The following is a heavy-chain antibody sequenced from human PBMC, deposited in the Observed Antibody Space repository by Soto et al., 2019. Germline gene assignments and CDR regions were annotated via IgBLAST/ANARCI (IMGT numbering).Heavy chain of an antibody. CDR1: GGSISSGGYY. Sequence: SETLSLTCAVSGGSISSGGYYWSWIRQPPGKGLEWIGYIYYSGSTNYNPSLKSRVTMSVDTSENQFSLKLTSVTAADTAIYYCARRGPVAGKTIFDYWGQGTLVTVSS. J-gene: IGHJ4*02. CDR3: ARRGPVAGKTIFDY. V-gene: IGHV4-61*08. CDR2: IYYSGST. D-gene: IGHD6-19*01.